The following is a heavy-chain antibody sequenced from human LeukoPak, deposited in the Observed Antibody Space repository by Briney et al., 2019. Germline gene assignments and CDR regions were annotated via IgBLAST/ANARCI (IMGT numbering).Heavy chain of an antibody. CDR2: ISGYNGST. CDR1: GYTFISFG. J-gene: IGHJ4*02. V-gene: IGHV1-18*01. D-gene: IGHD2-2*01. CDR3: VRGCSTACSIFSKY. Sequence: ASVKVSCKASGYTFISFGYSWVRQCPGQGLEWMGWISGYNGSTKYAQNFQGRATITTDTSTSTAYMGLMSLRSDDPVIHYCVRGCSTACSIFSKYWGQGTLLTVSS.